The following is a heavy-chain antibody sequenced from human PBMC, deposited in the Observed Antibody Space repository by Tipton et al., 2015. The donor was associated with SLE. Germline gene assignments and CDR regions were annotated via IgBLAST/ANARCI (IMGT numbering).Heavy chain of an antibody. V-gene: IGHV1-18*01. CDR2: ISGYNGNT. CDR1: GYTFTSYG. D-gene: IGHD6-19*01. CDR3: ARDHLPGMAMSASAY. Sequence: QVQLVQSGADVKNPGASVRVSCKASGYTFTSYGINWVRQAPGQGLEWMGWISGYNGNTFYTKSFQGRVALTTDTSTSTAYMELTGLKLDDTAVYYCARDHLPGMAMSASAYWGQGTLVTVSS. J-gene: IGHJ4*02.